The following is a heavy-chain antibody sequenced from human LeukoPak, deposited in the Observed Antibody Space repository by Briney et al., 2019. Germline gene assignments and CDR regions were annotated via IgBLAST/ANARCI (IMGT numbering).Heavy chain of an antibody. J-gene: IGHJ4*02. V-gene: IGHV3-11*04. CDR2: ISSSGSTI. CDR1: GFTFSDYY. D-gene: IGHD4-23*01. Sequence: SGGSLRLSCAASGFTFSDYYMSWIRQAPGKGLEWVSCISSSGSTIYYADSVKGRFTISRDNAKNSLYLQMNSLRAEDTAVYYCARATMVVTPLDYWGQGTLVTVSS. CDR3: ARATMVVTPLDY.